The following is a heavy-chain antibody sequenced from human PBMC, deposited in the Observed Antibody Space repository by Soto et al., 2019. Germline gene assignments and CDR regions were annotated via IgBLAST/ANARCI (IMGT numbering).Heavy chain of an antibody. D-gene: IGHD3-16*01. V-gene: IGHV3-30*18. J-gene: IGHJ6*01. CDR3: AKERYGQLYLEDYGMDV. Sequence: QVQLVESGGGVVQPGTSLRLSCVASGFTFSSYGIHWVRQAPGRGLEWVAVISYDGSNKYYADSVKGRFTISRDNFKNTLYLQVNSVRAEDTAVYYCAKERYGQLYLEDYGMDVW. CDR2: ISYDGSNK. CDR1: GFTFSSYG.